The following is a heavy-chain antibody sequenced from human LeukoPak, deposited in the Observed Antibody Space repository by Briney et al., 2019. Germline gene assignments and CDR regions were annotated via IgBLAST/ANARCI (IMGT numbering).Heavy chain of an antibody. CDR1: GASIISGNYF. D-gene: IGHD1-26*01. CDR3: ARWEGGSYYDFDY. V-gene: IGHV4-39*07. J-gene: IGHJ4*02. Sequence: PSETLSLTCTVSGASIISGNYFWGWIRQPPGKGLEWIGEINHSGSTNYNPSLKSRVTISVDTSKNQFSLKLSSVTAADTAVYYCARWEGGSYYDFDYWGQGTLVTVSS. CDR2: INHSGST.